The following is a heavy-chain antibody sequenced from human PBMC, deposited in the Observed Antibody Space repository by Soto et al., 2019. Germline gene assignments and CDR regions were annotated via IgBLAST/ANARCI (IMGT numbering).Heavy chain of an antibody. CDR2: ISGSGGST. CDR1: GFTFSSYA. V-gene: IGHV3-23*01. J-gene: IGHJ4*02. Sequence: GGSLRLSCAASGFTFSSYAMSWVRQAPGKGLEWVSAISGSGGSTYYADSLKGRFTISRDNSKNTLYLQMSSQRAEDTAVYYCAKEAVSGWYYFDYWGPGTLVTVSS. D-gene: IGHD6-19*01. CDR3: AKEAVSGWYYFDY.